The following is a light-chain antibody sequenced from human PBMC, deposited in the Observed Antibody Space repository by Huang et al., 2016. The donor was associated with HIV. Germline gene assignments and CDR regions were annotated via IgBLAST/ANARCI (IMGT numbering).Light chain of an antibody. J-gene: IGKJ1*01. Sequence: DIIMTQSPDSLAVSLGERATLNCRSSQSVYSSSTSKDDMAWFQQKPGQPPRLLLFWASTREAGVPDRFSVSGSGTHFTLTIANLEAEDAAIYYCQQYYSSPQTFGQGARVEVK. V-gene: IGKV4-1*01. CDR2: WAS. CDR1: QSVYSSSTSKDD. CDR3: QQYYSSPQT.